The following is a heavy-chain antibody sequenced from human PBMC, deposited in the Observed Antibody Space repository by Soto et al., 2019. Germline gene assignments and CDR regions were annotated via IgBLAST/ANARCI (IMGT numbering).Heavy chain of an antibody. CDR2: INHSGGT. J-gene: IGHJ4*02. CDR3: ARGRYSSSSFDY. Sequence: QVQLQQWGAGLLKPSETLSLTCAVYGGSFSGYYWSWIRQPPGKGLEWIGEINHSGGTNYNPSLKSRVTISVDTSKNQFSLKLSSVTVADTAVYYCARGRYSSSSFDYWGQGTLVTVSS. D-gene: IGHD6-6*01. V-gene: IGHV4-34*01. CDR1: GGSFSGYY.